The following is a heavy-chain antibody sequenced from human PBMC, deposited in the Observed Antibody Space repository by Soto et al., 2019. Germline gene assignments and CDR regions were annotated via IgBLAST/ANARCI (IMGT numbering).Heavy chain of an antibody. J-gene: IGHJ6*02. Sequence: QVQLVQSGGEVKKPGASVKVSCKTSGYSFTTYGISWVRQALGQGLEWMGWISAYNGHTHDAQKLQGRVTMTTDTSAITAYMEIRTLKSDDTAVYYGTKEGPAPYYYYGRDVWGQGSTVTVSS. V-gene: IGHV1-18*01. CDR3: TKEGPAPYYYYGRDV. CDR1: GYSFTTYG. CDR2: ISAYNGHT.